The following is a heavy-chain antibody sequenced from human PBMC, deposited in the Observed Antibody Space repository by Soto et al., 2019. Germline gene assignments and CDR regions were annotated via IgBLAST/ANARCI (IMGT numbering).Heavy chain of an antibody. Sequence: SETLSLTCAVYGGSFSGYYWSWIRQPPGKGLEWIGEINHSGSTNYNPSLKSRVTISVDTSKNQFSLKLSSVTAADTAVYYCARGGRITIFGVVIARGGMDVWGQGTTVT. V-gene: IGHV4-34*01. CDR3: ARGGRITIFGVVIARGGMDV. J-gene: IGHJ6*02. CDR1: GGSFSGYY. D-gene: IGHD3-3*01. CDR2: INHSGST.